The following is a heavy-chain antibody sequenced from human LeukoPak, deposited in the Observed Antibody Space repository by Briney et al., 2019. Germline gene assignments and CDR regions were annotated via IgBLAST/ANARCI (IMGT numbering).Heavy chain of an antibody. CDR2: IKSKADGRTT. CDR3: TTGFPNYGDYRGYFQH. D-gene: IGHD4-17*01. J-gene: IGHJ1*01. CDR1: GFTFTNAW. Sequence: GGSLRLSCAASGFTFTNAWMSWVRQAPGKGLEWVGRIKSKADGRTTDCAAPVKGRFTISGDDSKNTLYLQMNNLKTEDTAVYYCTTGFPNYGDYRGYFQHWGQGTLDTVAS. V-gene: IGHV3-15*01.